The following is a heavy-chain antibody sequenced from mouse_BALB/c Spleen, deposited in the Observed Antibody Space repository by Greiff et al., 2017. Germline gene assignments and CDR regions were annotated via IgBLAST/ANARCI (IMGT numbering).Heavy chain of an antibody. CDR3: TRHYYGGFAY. V-gene: IGHV1S127*01. CDR2: IDPSDSYT. CDR1: GYTFTSYW. D-gene: IGHD2-1*01. Sequence: QVHVKQPGAELVKPGASVKMSCKASGYTFTSYWMHWVKQRPGQGLEWIGVIDPSDSYTSYNQKFKGKATLTVDTSSSTAYMQLSSLTSEDSAVYYCTRHYYGGFAYWGQGTLVTVSA. J-gene: IGHJ3*01.